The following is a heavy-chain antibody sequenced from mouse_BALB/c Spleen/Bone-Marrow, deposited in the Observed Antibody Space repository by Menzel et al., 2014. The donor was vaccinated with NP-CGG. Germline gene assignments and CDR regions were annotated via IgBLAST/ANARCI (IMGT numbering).Heavy chain of an antibody. Sequence: AKLVESGGDLVKPGGSLKLSCAASAFTFSSYGMSWVCQTPDKRLEWVGTISNGGSYTYDPDSVKGRFTSSRDIAKNTLYMQMNSQKSEDTAMYYCARRGNWNVGRSFDVWSAGTTVTASS. D-gene: IGHD4-1*01. CDR3: ARRGNWNVGRSFDV. J-gene: IGHJ1*01. CDR1: AFTFSSYG. CDR2: ISNGGSYT. V-gene: IGHV5-6*02.